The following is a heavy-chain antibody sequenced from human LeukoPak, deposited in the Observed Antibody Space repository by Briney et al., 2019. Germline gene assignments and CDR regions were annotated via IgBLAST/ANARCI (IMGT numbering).Heavy chain of an antibody. CDR2: MNPNSGNT. V-gene: IGHV1-8*03. CDR1: GYTFTGYY. Sequence: VASVKVSCKASGYTFTGYYMHWVRQATGQGLEWMGWMNPNSGNTGYAQKFQGRVTITRNTSISTAYMELSSLRSEDTAVYYCARGGYDFWSGYYMGYYYYMDVWGKGTTVTVSS. J-gene: IGHJ6*03. CDR3: ARGGYDFWSGYYMGYYYYMDV. D-gene: IGHD3-3*01.